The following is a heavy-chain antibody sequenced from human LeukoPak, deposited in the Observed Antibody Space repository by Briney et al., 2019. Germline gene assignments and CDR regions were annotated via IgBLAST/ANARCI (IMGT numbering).Heavy chain of an antibody. D-gene: IGHD1-7*01. Sequence: ASVKDSCKASGYTFIGYYIHWVRQAPGQGLEWMGWMNPNSGDTNYAQKFQGRVTTTRDTSISTAYMELSRLRSDDTAVYYCSRIYIQDGNCNWSQGTLVTVSS. CDR2: MNPNSGDT. CDR3: SRIYIQDGNCN. CDR1: GYTFIGYY. V-gene: IGHV1-2*02. J-gene: IGHJ1*01.